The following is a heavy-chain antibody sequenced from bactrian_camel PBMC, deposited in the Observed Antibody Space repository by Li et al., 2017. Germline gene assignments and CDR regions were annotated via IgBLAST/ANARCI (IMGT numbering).Heavy chain of an antibody. V-gene: IGHV3-2*01. CDR2: ISKSGAGI. CDR1: GFTFSSYT. CDR3: ATNTVTDGVAEFSF. D-gene: IGHD2*01. Sequence: QVQLVESGGGLVQPGGSLRLSCVASGFTFSSYTMGWIRQAPGRGLEWVSTISKSGAGIYYADSVKGRFTISRDNAKNTVYLQMNNLQSDDTSLHYCATNTVTDGVAEFSFWGQGTQVTVS. J-gene: IGHJ6*01.